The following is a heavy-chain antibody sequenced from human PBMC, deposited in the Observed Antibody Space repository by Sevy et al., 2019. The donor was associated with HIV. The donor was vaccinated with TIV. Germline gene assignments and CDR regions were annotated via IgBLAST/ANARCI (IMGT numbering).Heavy chain of an antibody. CDR3: ARGHTGMAT. V-gene: IGHV3-7*01. CDR2: IKPEGSEK. J-gene: IGHJ5*02. Sequence: GGSLRLSCAASVFTFSNYWMSWVRQAPGKGLEWVANIKPEGSEKNYVDSVEGRFTISRDNAKNSLSLQMNSLRVEDTAVYYCARGHTGMATWGQGTLVTVSS. CDR1: VFTFSNYW. D-gene: IGHD5-18*01.